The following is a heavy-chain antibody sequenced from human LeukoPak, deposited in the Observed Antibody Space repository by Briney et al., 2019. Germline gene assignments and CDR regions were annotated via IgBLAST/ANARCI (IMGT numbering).Heavy chain of an antibody. Sequence: SQTLSLTCAVYGGSFSGYYWTWLRQPPGKGLEWIGEINQSGSTNYNPSLKSRVTISVDTSKSQFSLKLSSVTAADTAVYYCARGGILTGYGDYWGQGILVTVTS. CDR3: ARGGILTGYGDY. J-gene: IGHJ4*02. CDR1: GGSFSGYY. CDR2: INQSGST. V-gene: IGHV4-34*01. D-gene: IGHD3-9*01.